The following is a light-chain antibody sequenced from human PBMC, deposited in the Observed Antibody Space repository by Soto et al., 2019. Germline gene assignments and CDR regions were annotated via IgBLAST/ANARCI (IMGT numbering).Light chain of an antibody. CDR1: KIGSKS. CDR2: DDA. J-gene: IGLJ2*01. CDR3: HVWDNSDLSL. Sequence: SYELTQPPSVSVAPGQTARITGGGDKIGSKSVHWYQQRPGQAPVLVVYDDADRPSGIPERFSGSNSGNTATLTISRVEAGDEADYYCHVWDNSDLSLFGGGTKLTVL. V-gene: IGLV3-21*02.